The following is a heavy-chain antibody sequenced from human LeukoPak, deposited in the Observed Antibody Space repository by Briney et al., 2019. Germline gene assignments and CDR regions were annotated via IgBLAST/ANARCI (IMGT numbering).Heavy chain of an antibody. CDR3: ARELKQWRARVFDY. J-gene: IGHJ4*02. V-gene: IGHV4-38-2*02. CDR1: GYSISSGYY. Sequence: KPSETLSLTCSVSGYSISSGYYWGWIRQAPGKGLEWIGNPYHSGSTYYNPSLKSRVSISVDTSKNQFSLNLSSVTAADTAVYYCARELKQWRARVFDYWGQGTLVTVSS. D-gene: IGHD6-19*01. CDR2: PYHSGST.